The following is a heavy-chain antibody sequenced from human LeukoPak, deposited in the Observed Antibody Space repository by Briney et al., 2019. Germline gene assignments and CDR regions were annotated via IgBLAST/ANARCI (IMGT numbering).Heavy chain of an antibody. J-gene: IGHJ6*02. CDR1: GFTFRSYA. V-gene: IGHV3-64*05. Sequence: GGSLKLSCSASGFTFRSYAMHWVRQAPGKGLEYVSAISSNGGSTYYADSVKGRFTISRDNSKNTLYIQMSSLRAEDTAVYYCAKDIVVVSGYGMDVWGQGTPVTVSS. CDR2: ISSNGGST. CDR3: AKDIVVVSGYGMDV. D-gene: IGHD2-15*01.